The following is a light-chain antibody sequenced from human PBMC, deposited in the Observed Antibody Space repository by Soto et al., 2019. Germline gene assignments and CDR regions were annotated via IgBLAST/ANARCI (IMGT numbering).Light chain of an antibody. V-gene: IGKV1-5*03. Sequence: DIQMTQSPSSLSASVRDRVTITCRASQSISSWLAWYQQKPEKAPKLLIYKASSLESGVPSRFSGSGSGTEFTLTISSLQPDDFATYYCQHYNSYSEAFGQGTKVDIK. CDR2: KAS. CDR1: QSISSW. J-gene: IGKJ1*01. CDR3: QHYNSYSEA.